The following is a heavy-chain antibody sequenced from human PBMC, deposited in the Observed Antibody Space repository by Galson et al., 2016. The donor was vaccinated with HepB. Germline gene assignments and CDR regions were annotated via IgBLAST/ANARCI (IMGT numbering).Heavy chain of an antibody. D-gene: IGHD3-16*02. Sequence: SVKVSCKASGYTFSSSGISWVRQAPGQGLEWMGWISAYNGNTNYAQKLQGRVTMTTDTSTSTAYMELRSLRSGDTAVYYCARDYDYIWESHLSWFGPWGQGTLVTVSS. V-gene: IGHV1-18*01. CDR3: ARDYDYIWESHLSWFGP. CDR2: ISAYNGNT. J-gene: IGHJ5*02. CDR1: GYTFSSSG.